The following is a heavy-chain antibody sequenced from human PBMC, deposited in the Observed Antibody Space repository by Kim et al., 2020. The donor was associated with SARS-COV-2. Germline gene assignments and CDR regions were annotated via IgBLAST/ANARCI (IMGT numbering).Heavy chain of an antibody. V-gene: IGHV6-1*01. CDR3: ARVKVGGSYQSTFDY. J-gene: IGHJ4*02. Sequence: VSVKSRLTIHPNTSKNQFSLPLNSVTPEDTAVYYCARVKVGGSYQSTFDYWGQGTLVTVSS. D-gene: IGHD1-26*01.